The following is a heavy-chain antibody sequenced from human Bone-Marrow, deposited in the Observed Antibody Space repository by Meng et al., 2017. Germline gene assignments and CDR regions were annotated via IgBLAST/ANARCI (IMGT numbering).Heavy chain of an antibody. V-gene: IGHV4-4*07. D-gene: IGHD6-19*01. J-gene: IGHJ4*02. CDR2: IYTSGST. CDR3: ARARGIAVAEPWDY. CDR1: GGSISSYY. Sequence: QGQLQEPVPGLVKPSGTLSLTCTVSGGSISSYYWSWIRQPAGKGLEWIGRIYTSGSTNYNPSLKSRVTMSVDTSKNQFSLKLSSVTAADTAVYYCARARGIAVAEPWDYWGQGTLVTVSS.